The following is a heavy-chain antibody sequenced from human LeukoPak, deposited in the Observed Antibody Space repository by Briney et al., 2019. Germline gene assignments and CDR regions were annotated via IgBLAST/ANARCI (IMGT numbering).Heavy chain of an antibody. CDR2: INPNSGGT. CDR1: GYTFTGYY. J-gene: IGHJ4*02. CDR3: ARGVLDQWLVHDY. D-gene: IGHD6-19*01. Sequence: GASVKVSCKASGYTFTGYYMHWVRQATGQGLEWTGWINPNSGGTNYAQKFQGRVTMTRDTSISTAYMELSRLRSDDTAVYYCARGVLDQWLVHDYWGQGTLVTVSS. V-gene: IGHV1-2*02.